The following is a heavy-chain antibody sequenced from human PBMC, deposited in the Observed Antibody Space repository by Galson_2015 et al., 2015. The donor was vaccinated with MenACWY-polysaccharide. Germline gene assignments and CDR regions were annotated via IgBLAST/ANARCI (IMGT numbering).Heavy chain of an antibody. J-gene: IGHJ5*02. CDR1: GGSISSSGYH. CDR2: IFNRGGT. V-gene: IGHV4-31*03. Sequence: TLSLTCNVSGGSISSSGYHWTWIRQHPRKGLEWIGYIFNRGGTKTNPSLESRVTVSADRSKNQFSPKLSSVTAADTAVYYCAGIPSTMTSFGWFGP. CDR3: AGIPSTMTSFGWFGP. D-gene: IGHD4-17*01.